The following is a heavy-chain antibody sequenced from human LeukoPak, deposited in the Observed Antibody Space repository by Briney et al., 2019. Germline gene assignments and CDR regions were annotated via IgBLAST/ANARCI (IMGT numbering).Heavy chain of an antibody. Sequence: GGSLRLSCAASGFTFSSYSMNWVRQAPGKGLEWVSSISSSSSYIYYADSVKGRFTISRDNSKNTLYLQMNSLRAEDTAVYYCAMDSSGYALDYWGQGTLVTVSS. D-gene: IGHD3-22*01. CDR3: AMDSSGYALDY. J-gene: IGHJ4*02. CDR1: GFTFSSYS. CDR2: ISSSSSYI. V-gene: IGHV3-21*01.